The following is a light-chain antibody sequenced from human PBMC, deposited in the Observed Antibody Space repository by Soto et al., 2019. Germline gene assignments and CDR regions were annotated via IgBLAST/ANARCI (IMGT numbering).Light chain of an antibody. CDR1: QSVSSN. V-gene: IGKV3-15*01. CDR3: QQYNNWPPWT. CDR2: GAS. Sequence: EIVMTQSPATLSVSPGERATLSCRASQSVSSNLAWYQQKPGQAPRLRIYGASTRATGIQARFSGSGSGTEFTLTISSLQSEDFAVYYCQQYNNWPPWTFGQGPKVDIK. J-gene: IGKJ1*01.